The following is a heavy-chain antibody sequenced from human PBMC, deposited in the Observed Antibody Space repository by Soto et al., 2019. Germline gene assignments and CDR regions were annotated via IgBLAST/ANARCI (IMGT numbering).Heavy chain of an antibody. J-gene: IGHJ4*02. Sequence: EVQLVESGGGLVQPGGSLRLSCAASGFTFSSYWMHWVRQAPGKGLVWVSRINTDESSTTYADSVKGRFTISRDNAKKTLYLQMNSLRAEDTAVYYYARRGPVTGLAYWGQGTLVTVSS. CDR3: ARRGPVTGLAY. CDR2: INTDESST. D-gene: IGHD1-20*01. V-gene: IGHV3-74*01. CDR1: GFTFSSYW.